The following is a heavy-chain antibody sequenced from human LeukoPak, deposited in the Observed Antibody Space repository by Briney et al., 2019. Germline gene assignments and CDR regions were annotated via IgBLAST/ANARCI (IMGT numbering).Heavy chain of an antibody. CDR2: IIPILGIA. D-gene: IGHD5-18*01. CDR3: ARVDTAMVIDY. Sequence: SVNVSCKASGGTFSSYAIGWVRQAPGQGLEWMGRIIPILGIANYAQKFQGRVTITADKSTSTAYMELSSLRSEDTAVYYCARVDTAMVIDYWGQGTLVTVSS. V-gene: IGHV1-69*04. J-gene: IGHJ4*02. CDR1: GGTFSSYA.